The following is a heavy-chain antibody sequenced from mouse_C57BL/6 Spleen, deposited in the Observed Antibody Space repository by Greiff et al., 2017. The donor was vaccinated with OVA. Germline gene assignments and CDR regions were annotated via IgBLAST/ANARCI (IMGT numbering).Heavy chain of an antibody. CDR2: INPSNGGT. V-gene: IGHV1-53*01. CDR3: EKATGPGGY. CDR1: GYTFTSYW. Sequence: QVQLQQPGTELVKPGASVKLSCKASGYTFTSYWMHWVKQRPGQGLEWIGNINPSNGGTNYNEKFKSNATLTVDKSSSTAYMQLSSQAAEDSAVCYCEKATGPGGYWGQGTLVTVSA. J-gene: IGHJ3*01.